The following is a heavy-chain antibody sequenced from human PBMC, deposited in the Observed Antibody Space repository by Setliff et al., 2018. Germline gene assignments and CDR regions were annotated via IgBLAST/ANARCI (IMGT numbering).Heavy chain of an antibody. J-gene: IGHJ4*02. CDR1: GFTFSSYE. Sequence: LRLSCTASGFTFSSYEMNWVRQAPGKGLEWVSYITGSGSTIYYADSVKGRFTISRDNAKNSLYLQMNSLRAEDTAVYYCARDRGSGSYFLRYFDYWGQGTLVTVSS. CDR2: ITGSGSTI. V-gene: IGHV3-48*03. D-gene: IGHD1-26*01. CDR3: ARDRGSGSYFLRYFDY.